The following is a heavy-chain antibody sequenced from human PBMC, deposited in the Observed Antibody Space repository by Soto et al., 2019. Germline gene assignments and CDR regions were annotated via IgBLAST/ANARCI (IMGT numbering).Heavy chain of an antibody. D-gene: IGHD7-27*01. CDR2: IIPIFGTA. Sequence: QVQLVQSGAEVKKPGSSVKVSCKASGGTFSSYAISWVRQAPGQGLEWMGGIIPIFGTANYAQKFQGRVTITADESTSTAYMELSSLSSEDTAVYYCARTTWGSLYYYYYGMDVWGQGTTVTVSS. CDR1: GGTFSSYA. CDR3: ARTTWGSLYYYYYGMDV. J-gene: IGHJ6*02. V-gene: IGHV1-69*01.